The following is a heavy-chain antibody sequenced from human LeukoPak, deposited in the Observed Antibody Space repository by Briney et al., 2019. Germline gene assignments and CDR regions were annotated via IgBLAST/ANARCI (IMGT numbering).Heavy chain of an antibody. D-gene: IGHD4-17*01. CDR3: TRMTTGHDY. CDR2: INHSGYT. J-gene: IGHJ4*02. V-gene: IGHV4-34*01. Sequence: SETLSLTCAVSGVSFNDYYWSWVRQTPGKGLEWIGEINHSGYTNDSPSLKSRVTLSIGTSRKQFSLNVRSVTVADTGIYYCTRMTTGHDYWGQGTLVTVSS. CDR1: GVSFNDYY.